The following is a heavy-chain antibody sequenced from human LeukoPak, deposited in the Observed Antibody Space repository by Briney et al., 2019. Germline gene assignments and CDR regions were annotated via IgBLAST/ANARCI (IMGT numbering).Heavy chain of an antibody. Sequence: PSETLSLTCTVSGGSISGYYWSWIRQSPGKGLEWIGYIYYSGSTNYNPSLKSRVTISVDTSKNQFALKLRSVTAADTAVYYCARATYYYDSSGYYIDALDIWGQGTMVTVSS. V-gene: IGHV4-59*01. CDR3: ARATYYYDSSGYYIDALDI. CDR2: IYYSGST. D-gene: IGHD3-22*01. J-gene: IGHJ3*02. CDR1: GGSISGYY.